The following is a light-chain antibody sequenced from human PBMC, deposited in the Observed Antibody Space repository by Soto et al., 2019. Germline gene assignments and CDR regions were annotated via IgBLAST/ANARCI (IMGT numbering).Light chain of an antibody. V-gene: IGKV3-15*01. Sequence: EIVMTQSPATLPVSPGERATLSCRASQSVTDNLAWYQQKPGQAPRLLIYGASTRYTGVPARFSGGGSETEFTLTISSLQSEDFAVYYCQQYKDWPRTFGQGTKVEIK. CDR3: QQYKDWPRT. CDR1: QSVTDN. J-gene: IGKJ1*01. CDR2: GAS.